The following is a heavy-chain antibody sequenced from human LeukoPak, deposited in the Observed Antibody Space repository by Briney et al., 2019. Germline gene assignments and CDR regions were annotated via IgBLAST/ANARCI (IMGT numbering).Heavy chain of an antibody. CDR3: ARENLTYYYDSSGYYY. CDR2: IKQDGSEK. CDR1: GFTFSSYW. D-gene: IGHD3-22*01. V-gene: IGHV3-7*01. J-gene: IGHJ4*02. Sequence: GGSLRLSCAASGFTFSSYWMSWVRQAPGKGLEWVANIKQDGSEKYYVDSVKGRFTISRDNAKNSLYLQMNSLRAEDTAVYYCARENLTYYYDSSGYYYWGQGTLVTVSS.